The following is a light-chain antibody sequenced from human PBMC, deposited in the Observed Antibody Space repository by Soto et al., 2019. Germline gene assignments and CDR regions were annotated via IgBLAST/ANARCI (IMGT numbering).Light chain of an antibody. V-gene: IGLV1-44*01. Sequence: QSVLTQPPSVSGTPGHKVSISCSGSTSNLGGNTVNWYQQLPGTAPKLLIYTNNRRPSGVPDRFSGSKSGTSASLAISGRRSEDEADFYCAAWDDSLNAVVFGGGTKLTVL. CDR1: TSNLGGNT. J-gene: IGLJ2*01. CDR3: AAWDDSLNAVV. CDR2: TNN.